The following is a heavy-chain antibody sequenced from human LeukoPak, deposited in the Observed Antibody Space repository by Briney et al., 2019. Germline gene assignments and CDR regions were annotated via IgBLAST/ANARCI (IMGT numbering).Heavy chain of an antibody. CDR3: AKEHCSSTSCYTNWFDP. CDR2: ISGSGGST. D-gene: IGHD2-2*01. J-gene: IGHJ5*02. V-gene: IGHV3-23*01. Sequence: GGSLRLSCAASGFTFSSYAMSWVRQAPGKGLEWVSAISGSGGSTYYADSVKGRFTISRDNSKNTLYLQMNSLRAEDTAVYYCAKEHCSSTSCYTNWFDPWGQGTLVTVSS. CDR1: GFTFSSYA.